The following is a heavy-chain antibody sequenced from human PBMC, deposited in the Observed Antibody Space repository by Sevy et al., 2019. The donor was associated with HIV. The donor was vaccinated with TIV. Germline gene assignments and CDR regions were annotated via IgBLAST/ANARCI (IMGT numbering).Heavy chain of an antibody. J-gene: IGHJ5*02. D-gene: IGHD3-10*01. CDR3: ARGLNHYGSGMEYFDP. CDR1: GYTFTDFY. V-gene: IGHV1-2*02. Sequence: ASVKVSCKASGYTFTDFYIHWVRQAPGQGLEWMGWINPKNGATAYAQKFQGRVSMTRDTSISTAYIDLTRLRSDDTAIYFCARGLNHYGSGMEYFDPWGQGTLVTVSP. CDR2: INPKNGAT.